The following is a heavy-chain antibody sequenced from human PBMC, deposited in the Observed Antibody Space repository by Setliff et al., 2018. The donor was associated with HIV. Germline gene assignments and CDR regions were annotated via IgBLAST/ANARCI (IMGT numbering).Heavy chain of an antibody. Sequence: SETLSLTCAVSGYSISSGYYWGWIRQPPGKGLEWIGSIYHSGSTYYNPSLKSRVTISEDTSKNQSSLKLSSVTAADTAVYYCARARITIFGVRIIPDAFDIWGQGTMVTVSS. CDR2: IYHSGST. D-gene: IGHD3-3*01. J-gene: IGHJ3*02. V-gene: IGHV4-38-2*01. CDR3: ARARITIFGVRIIPDAFDI. CDR1: GYSISSGYY.